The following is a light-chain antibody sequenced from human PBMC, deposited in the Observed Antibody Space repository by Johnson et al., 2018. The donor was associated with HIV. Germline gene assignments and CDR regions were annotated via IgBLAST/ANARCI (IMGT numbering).Light chain of an antibody. CDR3: GTWDSSLSAHV. Sequence: QSVLTQPPSVSAAPGQKVTISCSGSSSNIGNNYVSWYQQLPGTAPKLLIYDNNKRPSGIPDRFSGSKSGTSATLAITGLQPGDEADYYCGTWDSSLSAHVFGTGTKVTVL. CDR2: DNN. J-gene: IGLJ1*01. V-gene: IGLV1-51*01. CDR1: SSNIGNNY.